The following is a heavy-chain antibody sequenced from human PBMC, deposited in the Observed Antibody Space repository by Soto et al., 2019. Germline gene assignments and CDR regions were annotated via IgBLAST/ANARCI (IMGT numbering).Heavy chain of an antibody. Sequence: QITLKESGPTLVKPTQTLTLTCTFSGFSLSSSGVGVAWIRQPPGKALQWLALISWDGDKYYSPSLKNRLSISKDTSENHVVLTLTNVDPVDTGTYFCAHRPSDYIWGGYPTWGQGTLVTVSS. D-gene: IGHD3-16*01. CDR1: GFSLSSSGVG. V-gene: IGHV2-5*02. CDR2: ISWDGDK. CDR3: AHRPSDYIWGGYPT. J-gene: IGHJ5*02.